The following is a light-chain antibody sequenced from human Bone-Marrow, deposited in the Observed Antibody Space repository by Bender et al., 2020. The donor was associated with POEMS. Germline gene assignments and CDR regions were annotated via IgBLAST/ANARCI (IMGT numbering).Light chain of an antibody. Sequence: QSVLTQPPSASGTPGQRVTISCSGGSSNIGAHAVNWYQHLPGTAPKLLIYSSRRRPSEVPDRFSGSRSGTPASLAISGLQSEDEADYYCAVWDDSLNGWVFGGGTKLTVL. J-gene: IGLJ3*02. CDR3: AVWDDSLNGWV. CDR1: SSNIGAHA. CDR2: SSR. V-gene: IGLV1-44*01.